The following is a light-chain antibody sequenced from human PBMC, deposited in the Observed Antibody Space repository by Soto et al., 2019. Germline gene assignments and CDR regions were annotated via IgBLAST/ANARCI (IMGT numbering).Light chain of an antibody. Sequence: QSALTQPPSASGTPGQRVTISCSGGNSNIGSNYVYWYQQLPGSAPQLLIYNNHQRPSGVPDRLSASKSGTSASLAISGVRSEDEADYYCATWDDSLSCWVFGGGTKLTVL. CDR1: NSNIGSNY. J-gene: IGLJ3*02. V-gene: IGLV1-47*02. CDR3: ATWDDSLSCWV. CDR2: NNH.